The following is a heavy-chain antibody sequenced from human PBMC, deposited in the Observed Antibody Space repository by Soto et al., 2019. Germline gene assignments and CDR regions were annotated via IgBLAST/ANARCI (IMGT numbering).Heavy chain of an antibody. Sequence: QVQLVESGGGVVQPGRSLRLSCAASGFTFSSYAMHWVRQAPGKGLEWVAVISYDGSNKYYADSVKGRFTISRDNSKNTLYLQMNSLRAEDTAVYYCASGFGGWLHDAFDIWGQGTMVTVSS. V-gene: IGHV3-30-3*01. CDR1: GFTFSSYA. J-gene: IGHJ3*02. CDR3: ASGFGGWLHDAFDI. D-gene: IGHD6-19*01. CDR2: ISYDGSNK.